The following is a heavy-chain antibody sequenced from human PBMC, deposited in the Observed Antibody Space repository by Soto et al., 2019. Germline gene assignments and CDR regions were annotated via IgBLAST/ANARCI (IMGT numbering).Heavy chain of an antibody. V-gene: IGHV4-31*03. Sequence: SETLSLTCTVSGGSISSGGYYWSWIRQHPGKGLEWIGYIYYSGSTYYNPSLKSRVTISVDTSKNQFSLKLSSVTAADTAAYYCARVPYYGSGSYYRDLKTNWFDPWGQGTLVTVSS. CDR2: IYYSGST. J-gene: IGHJ5*02. D-gene: IGHD3-10*01. CDR1: GGSISSGGYY. CDR3: ARVPYYGSGSYYRDLKTNWFDP.